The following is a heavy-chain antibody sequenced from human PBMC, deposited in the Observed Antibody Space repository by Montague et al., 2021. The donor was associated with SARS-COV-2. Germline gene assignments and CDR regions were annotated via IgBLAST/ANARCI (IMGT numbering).Heavy chain of an antibody. CDR3: ARRGRKLLPVATTIGGFDI. V-gene: IGHV4-39*02. CDR1: GGSIGSSNYY. J-gene: IGHJ3*02. D-gene: IGHD1-26*01. CDR2: IYDSGST. Sequence: SETLSLTCTVSGGSIGSSNYYWDWIRQPPGKGLGWIGSIYDSGSTYYNPSLKSRVTISVDTSKNHFSLKLSPVTAADTAVYYCARRGRKLLPVATTIGGFDIWGQGTMVTVSS.